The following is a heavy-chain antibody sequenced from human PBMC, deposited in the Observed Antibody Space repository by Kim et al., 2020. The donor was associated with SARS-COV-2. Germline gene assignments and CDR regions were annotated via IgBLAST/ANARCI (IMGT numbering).Heavy chain of an antibody. CDR1: GLNVSEKH. V-gene: IGHV3-66*01. D-gene: IGHD6-19*01. J-gene: IGHJ6*02. CDR2: INADDGT. CDR3: ARDLTSGWTALYYYYYGMDV. Sequence: GGSLRLSCTASGLNVSEKHMSWVRQAPGKGLEWVALINADDGTYYADSVTGRFTISRDPSKNSLYLEMSSLRTEDTAVYFCARDLTSGWTALYYYYYGMDVWGHGTTVIVSS.